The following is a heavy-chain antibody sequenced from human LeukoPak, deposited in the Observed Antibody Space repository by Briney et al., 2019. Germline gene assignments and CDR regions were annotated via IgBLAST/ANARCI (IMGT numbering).Heavy chain of an antibody. CDR1: GYTFTSYG. V-gene: IGHV1-18*01. J-gene: IGHJ4*02. Sequence: GASVKVSCKASGYTFTSYGISWVRQAPGQGLEWMGWISAHNGNTNYAQKLQGRVTMTTDTSTSTAYMELRSLRSDDTAVYYCARGLSYYDFWSGRLAPPADSLFDYWGQGTLVTVSS. CDR2: ISAHNGNT. D-gene: IGHD3-3*01. CDR3: ARGLSYYDFWSGRLAPPADSLFDY.